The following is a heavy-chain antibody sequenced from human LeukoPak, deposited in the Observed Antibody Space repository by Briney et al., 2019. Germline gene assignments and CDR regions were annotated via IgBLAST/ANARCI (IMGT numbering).Heavy chain of an antibody. CDR3: ARLLTCSGGSCYFGFDY. Sequence: PSETLSLTCTVSGGSISSSSYYWGWIRQPPGKGLEWIGTIYYSGSTYYNPSLKSRVTISVDTSKNQFSLKLSSVTAADTAVYYCARLLTCSGGSCYFGFDYWGQGTLVTVSS. CDR1: GGSISSSSYY. J-gene: IGHJ4*02. V-gene: IGHV4-39*01. D-gene: IGHD2-15*01. CDR2: IYYSGST.